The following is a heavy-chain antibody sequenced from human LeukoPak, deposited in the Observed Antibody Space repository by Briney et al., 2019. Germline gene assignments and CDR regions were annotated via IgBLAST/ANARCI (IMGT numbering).Heavy chain of an antibody. CDR3: AKECSGGSCWGDY. CDR2: ISGDGTRT. CDR1: GITFDDDA. Sequence: GGSLRPSCAASGITFDDDAMHWVRQAPGKGLEWVSLISGDGTRTHYADSVKGRFTISRDNSKNSLYLQMNSLRTEDTALYYCAKECSGGSCWGDYWGQGTLVTVSS. V-gene: IGHV3-43*02. D-gene: IGHD2-15*01. J-gene: IGHJ4*02.